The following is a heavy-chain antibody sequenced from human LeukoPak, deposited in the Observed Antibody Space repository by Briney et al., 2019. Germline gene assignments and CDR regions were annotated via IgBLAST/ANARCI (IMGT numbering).Heavy chain of an antibody. Sequence: GGSLRLSCAASGFSVSSNYMNWVRQAPGKGLEWVSVIYSGGSTYYADSVKGRFTISRDNSKNTLYLQMNSLRAEDTAVYHCARGMKYSTGWYYMDVWGKGTTVTISS. J-gene: IGHJ6*03. CDR3: ARGMKYSTGWYYMDV. V-gene: IGHV3-53*01. CDR2: IYSGGST. CDR1: GFSVSSNY. D-gene: IGHD6-19*01.